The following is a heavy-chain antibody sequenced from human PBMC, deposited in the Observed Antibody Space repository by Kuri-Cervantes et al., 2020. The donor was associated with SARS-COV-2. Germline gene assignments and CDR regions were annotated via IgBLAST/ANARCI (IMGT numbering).Heavy chain of an antibody. V-gene: IGHV3-73*01. Sequence: GGSLRLSCAASGFTFDNFAMHWVRQASGKGLEWVGRIRSKANSYATAYAASVKGRFTISRDDSKNTAYLQMNSLKTEDTAVYYCTSQGPGDSSGYSFPGFDYWGQGTLVTVSS. J-gene: IGHJ4*02. CDR1: GFTFDNFA. CDR3: TSQGPGDSSGYSFPGFDY. CDR2: IRSKANSYAT. D-gene: IGHD3-22*01.